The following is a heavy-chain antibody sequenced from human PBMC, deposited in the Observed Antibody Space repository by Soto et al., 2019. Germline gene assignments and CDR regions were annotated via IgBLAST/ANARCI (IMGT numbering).Heavy chain of an antibody. CDR1: GFRFRTRA. J-gene: IGHJ5*01. D-gene: IGHD1-26*01. CDR3: TTHEEGAPWAGGFDS. V-gene: IGHV3-23*01. CDR2: IRPGGDST. Sequence: LRLSCAASGFRFRTRAMSWVRQAPGKGLEWVAPIRPGGDSTYYADSVKGRFAVSRDNSNVTLYLQMDSLRVEDTAIYYCTTHEEGAPWAGGFDSWGQGTLVTVSS.